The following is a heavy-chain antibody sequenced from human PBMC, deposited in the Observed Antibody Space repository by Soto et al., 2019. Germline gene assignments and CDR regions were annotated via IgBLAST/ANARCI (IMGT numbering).Heavy chain of an antibody. D-gene: IGHD3-22*01. Sequence: QVQLQESGPGLVKPSGTLSLTCAVSGGSISSSNWWSWVRQPPGKGLEWIGEIYHSGSTNYNPSLKSRGTICVDTPKNQFSLKLSSVTAADTAVYYCARHTPNPPSGYYPWFEYWGQGTLVTVSS. V-gene: IGHV4-4*02. J-gene: IGHJ4*02. CDR1: GGSISSSNW. CDR3: ARHTPNPPSGYYPWFEY. CDR2: IYHSGST.